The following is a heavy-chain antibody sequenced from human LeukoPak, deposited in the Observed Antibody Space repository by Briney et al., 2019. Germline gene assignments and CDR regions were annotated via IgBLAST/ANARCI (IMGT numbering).Heavy chain of an antibody. CDR2: INPSGGST. D-gene: IGHD6-13*01. CDR1: GYTFTSYY. V-gene: IGHV1-46*03. CDR3: ARAGYWAASGYATI. J-gene: IGHJ4*02. Sequence: ASVKVSCKASGYTFTSYYMHWVRQAPGQGLEWMGIINPSGGSTTYAQKFQGRVTMTRDTSTSTVYMALSCLTPEDTAVYYCARAGYWAASGYATIWGQGTLVTVSS.